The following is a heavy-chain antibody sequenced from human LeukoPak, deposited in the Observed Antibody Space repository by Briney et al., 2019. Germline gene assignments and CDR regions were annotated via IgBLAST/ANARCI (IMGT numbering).Heavy chain of an antibody. CDR1: GGTFSSYA. V-gene: IGHV1-69*01. D-gene: IGHD2-2*02. Sequence: SVKVSCKASGGTFSSYAISWMRQAPGQGLEWMGGIIPIFGTANYAQKFQGRVTITADESTSTAYMELSSLRSEDTAVYYCARSLSPGSLYLVFDPWGQGTLVTVSS. CDR3: ARSLSPGSLYLVFDP. CDR2: IIPIFGTA. J-gene: IGHJ5*02.